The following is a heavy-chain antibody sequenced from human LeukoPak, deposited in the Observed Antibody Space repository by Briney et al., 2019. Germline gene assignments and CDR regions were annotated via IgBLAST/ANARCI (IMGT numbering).Heavy chain of an antibody. D-gene: IGHD6-6*01. CDR2: ISSSGSTI. J-gene: IGHJ4*02. CDR1: GFTFSSYE. V-gene: IGHV3-48*03. Sequence: PGGSLRLSCAASGFTFSSYEMNWVRQAPGKGLEWVSYISSSGSTIYYADSVKGRFTISRDNAKNSLYLQMNSLRAEDTAVYYCARDRVAARPREGFDYWGQGTLVTVSS. CDR3: ARDRVAARPREGFDY.